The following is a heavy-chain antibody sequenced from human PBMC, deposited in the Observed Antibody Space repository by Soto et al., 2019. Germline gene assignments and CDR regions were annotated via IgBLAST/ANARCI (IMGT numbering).Heavy chain of an antibody. V-gene: IGHV1-8*01. CDR1: GYTFTSYD. D-gene: IGHD3-10*01. J-gene: IGHJ4*02. Sequence: QVQLVQSGAEVKKPGASVKVSCKASGYTFTSYDINWVRQATGQGLEWMGWMNPNSNNKGYAQTFQGRLTMTRNTPTRTAYTEPDSMGSEVTPVAYRGRESGGGYFDYWGQGTLVTVSS. CDR3: GRESGGGYFDY. CDR2: MNPNSNNK.